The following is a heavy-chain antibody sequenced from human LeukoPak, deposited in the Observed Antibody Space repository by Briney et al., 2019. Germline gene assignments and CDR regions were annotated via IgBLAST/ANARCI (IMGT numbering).Heavy chain of an antibody. V-gene: IGHV3-7*01. CDR2: INHNGNVN. J-gene: IGHJ4*02. Sequence: GGSLRLSCAASGFTFSSYWMNWARQAPGKGLEWVASINHNGNVNYYVDSVKGRFTISRDNAKNSLYLQMNSLRAEDTAVYYCARDNDYGDFDYWGQGTLVTVSS. CDR1: GFTFSSYW. CDR3: ARDNDYGDFDY. D-gene: IGHD4-17*01.